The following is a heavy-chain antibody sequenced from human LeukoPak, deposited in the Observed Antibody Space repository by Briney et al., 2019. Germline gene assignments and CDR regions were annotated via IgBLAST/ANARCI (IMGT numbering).Heavy chain of an antibody. CDR1: GFPFSDDW. V-gene: IGHV3-15*01. Sequence: PGGSLRLSCAASGFPFSDDWMNWVRQAPGKGLEWVGRIKKKGDGGTTDYAAPVKGRFTISRDDSKNMLCLEMSNLKIEDTAVYYCTTVTMVRDYDYWGQGTLVTVSS. D-gene: IGHD3-10*01. CDR2: IKKKGDGGTT. CDR3: TTVTMVRDYDY. J-gene: IGHJ4*02.